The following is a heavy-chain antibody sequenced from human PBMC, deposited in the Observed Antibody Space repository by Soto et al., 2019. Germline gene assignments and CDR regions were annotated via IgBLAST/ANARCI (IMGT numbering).Heavy chain of an antibody. CDR2: IIPIFGTA. J-gene: IGHJ1*01. D-gene: IGHD5-12*01. Sequence: QVQLVQSGAEVKKPESSVKVSCKASGGTFSSYSISWVRQAPGQGLEWMGGIIPIFGTANYAQKFQGRVTITADESTSSAYMELSSLRSEDTAVYYCARDDTGDGYNFPPYFQHWGQGTLVTVSS. V-gene: IGHV1-69*12. CDR1: GGTFSSYS. CDR3: ARDDTGDGYNFPPYFQH.